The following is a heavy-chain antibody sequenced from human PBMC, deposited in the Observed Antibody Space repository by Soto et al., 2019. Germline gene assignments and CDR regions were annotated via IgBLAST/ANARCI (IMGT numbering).Heavy chain of an antibody. Sequence: GGSLRLSXAASGFTFSSYGMHWVRQAPGKGLEWVAVISYDGSNKYYADSVKGRFTISRDNSKNTLYLQMNSLRAEDTAVYCCAKGISSSWYGGFDPWGQGTLVTVSS. CDR1: GFTFSSYG. CDR2: ISYDGSNK. CDR3: AKGISSSWYGGFDP. J-gene: IGHJ5*02. D-gene: IGHD6-13*01. V-gene: IGHV3-30*18.